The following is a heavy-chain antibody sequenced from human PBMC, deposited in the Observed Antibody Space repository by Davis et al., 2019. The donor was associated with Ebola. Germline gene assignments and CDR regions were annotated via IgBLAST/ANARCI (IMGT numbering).Heavy chain of an antibody. D-gene: IGHD7-27*01. CDR1: GFTFSAYS. V-gene: IGHV3-48*02. CDR2: VSDSSTTI. J-gene: IGHJ4*02. CDR3: ATDRNWDFDY. Sequence: PGGSLRLSCAASGFTFSAYSMNWVHQAPGKGLEWVSYVSDSSTTIYYADSVKGRFTISRDNAKNSLYLQMNSLRDEDTAVYYCATDRNWDFDYWGQGTLVTVSS.